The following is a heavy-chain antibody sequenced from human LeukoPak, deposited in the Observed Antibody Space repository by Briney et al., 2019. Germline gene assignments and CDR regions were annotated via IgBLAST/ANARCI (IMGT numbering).Heavy chain of an antibody. CDR2: IYYSGST. Sequence: SETLSLTCTVSGDSISTYYWSWIRQPPGKGLEWIGYIYYSGSTNYNPSLKSRITISVDTSKNQFSLKLSSVIAADTAVYYCARVRIVVVTASSNQSDAFDIWGQGTMVTVSS. V-gene: IGHV4-59*01. J-gene: IGHJ3*02. D-gene: IGHD2-21*02. CDR3: ARVRIVVVTASSNQSDAFDI. CDR1: GDSISTYY.